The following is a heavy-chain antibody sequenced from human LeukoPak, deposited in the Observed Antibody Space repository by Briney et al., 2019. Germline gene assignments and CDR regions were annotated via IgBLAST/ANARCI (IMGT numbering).Heavy chain of an antibody. J-gene: IGHJ6*02. CDR2: ISAYNGNT. D-gene: IGHD4-17*01. CDR1: GYTFTSYG. V-gene: IGHV1-18*01. Sequence: ASVKVSCKASGYTFTSYGIGWVRQAPGQGLEWMGWISAYNGNTNYAQKLQGRVTMTTDTSTSTAYMELRSLRSDDTAVYYCARVGTVTTYYYYGMDVWGQGTTVTVSS. CDR3: ARVGTVTTYYYYGMDV.